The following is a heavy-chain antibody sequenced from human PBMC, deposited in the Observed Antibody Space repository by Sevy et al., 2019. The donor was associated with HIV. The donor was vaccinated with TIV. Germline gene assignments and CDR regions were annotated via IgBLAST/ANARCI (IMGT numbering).Heavy chain of an antibody. CDR1: GGSISSSSYY. Sequence: SETLSLTCTVSGGSISSSSYYWGWIRQPPGKGLEWIGSIYYSGSTYYNPSLKSRVTISVDTSKNQFSLKLSSVTAADTAVYYCARRQGFLEANYYYGMDVWGRGTTVTVSS. D-gene: IGHD3-3*01. CDR2: IYYSGST. V-gene: IGHV4-39*01. CDR3: ARRQGFLEANYYYGMDV. J-gene: IGHJ6*02.